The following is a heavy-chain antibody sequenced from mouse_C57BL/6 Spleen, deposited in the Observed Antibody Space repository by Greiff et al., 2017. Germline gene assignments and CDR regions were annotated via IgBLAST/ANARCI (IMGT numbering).Heavy chain of an antibody. CDR3: ARGSWDRGY. Sequence: QVQLQQSGAELVKPGASVKLSCKASGYTFTSYWMQWVKQRPGQGLEWIGMIHPDSGSTNYNEKFKSKATLTVDKSSSTAYMQLSSLTSEDSAVYYCARGSWDRGYWGQGTTLTVSS. J-gene: IGHJ2*01. CDR2: IHPDSGST. CDR1: GYTFTSYW. V-gene: IGHV1-64*01. D-gene: IGHD1-1*02.